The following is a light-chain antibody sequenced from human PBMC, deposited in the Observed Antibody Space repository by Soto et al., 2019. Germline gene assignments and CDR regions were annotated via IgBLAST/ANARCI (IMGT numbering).Light chain of an antibody. J-gene: IGKJ2*01. V-gene: IGKV1-12*01. Sequence: DIQMTQSPSSLSASLGDGLTIXXRASRDISNSLAWYQQTPGKAPKLXLRGASSLHRGVPSRFSGGGAGTEFTLTISSLQPEDFATYYCQQTSAFPRTFGQGTKVDIK. CDR1: RDISNS. CDR2: GAS. CDR3: QQTSAFPRT.